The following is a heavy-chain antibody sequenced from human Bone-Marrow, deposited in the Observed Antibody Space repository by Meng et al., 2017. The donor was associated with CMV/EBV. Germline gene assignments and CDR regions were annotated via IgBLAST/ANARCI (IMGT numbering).Heavy chain of an antibody. V-gene: IGHV3-7*01. CDR3: GRVRIVYGLDV. CDR2: INQDGSAQ. D-gene: IGHD2-15*01. Sequence: ETLSLTCAGSGFTFSSHWMSWVRQAPGKGLEWVANINQDGSAQYYVDSVKGRLTISRDNAKNSLYLQMNSLRAEDTAVYYCGRVRIVYGLDVWGQGTTVTVSS. CDR1: GFTFSSHW. J-gene: IGHJ6*02.